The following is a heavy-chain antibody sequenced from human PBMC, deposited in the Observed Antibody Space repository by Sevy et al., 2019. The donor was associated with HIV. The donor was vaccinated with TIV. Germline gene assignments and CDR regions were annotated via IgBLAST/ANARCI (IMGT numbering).Heavy chain of an antibody. J-gene: IGHJ4*02. V-gene: IGHV3-23*01. Sequence: GGSLRLSCAASGFTFSSYAMSWVHQAPGKGLEWVSAISGSGGSTYYADSVKGRFTISRDNSKNTLYLQMNSLRAEDTAVYYCAKCNYYDSSGYYTLWGQGTLVTVSS. CDR1: GFTFSSYA. CDR3: AKCNYYDSSGYYTL. D-gene: IGHD3-22*01. CDR2: ISGSGGST.